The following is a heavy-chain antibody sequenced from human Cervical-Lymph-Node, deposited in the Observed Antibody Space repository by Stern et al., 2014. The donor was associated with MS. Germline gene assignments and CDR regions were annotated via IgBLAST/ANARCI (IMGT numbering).Heavy chain of an antibody. V-gene: IGHV2-5*02. D-gene: IGHD1-14*01. Sequence: ESGPALVKPTQTLTLTCTFSGFSLSTSGLGVRWIRQPPGEALEWLAYIYWDDQKRYSPSLKSRLTITKDTSKNQVVLTLTNVDPVDTATYYCARRTAGPFDYWGQGTLVTVSS. CDR1: GFSLSTSGLG. J-gene: IGHJ4*02. CDR2: IYWDDQK. CDR3: ARRTAGPFDY.